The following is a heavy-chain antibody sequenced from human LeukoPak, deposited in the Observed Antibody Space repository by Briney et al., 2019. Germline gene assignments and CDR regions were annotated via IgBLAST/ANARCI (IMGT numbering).Heavy chain of an antibody. Sequence: GESLQISCKGSGYSFTNYWIGWVRQMPGKGLEWMGIIYPGDSETRYSPSFQGQVTISADKSISTAYLQWSSLKASDTAMYYCARHGDIVATIPDYYMDVWGKGTTVTVSS. D-gene: IGHD5-12*01. CDR1: GYSFTNYW. V-gene: IGHV5-51*01. CDR3: ARHGDIVATIPDYYMDV. CDR2: IYPGDSET. J-gene: IGHJ6*03.